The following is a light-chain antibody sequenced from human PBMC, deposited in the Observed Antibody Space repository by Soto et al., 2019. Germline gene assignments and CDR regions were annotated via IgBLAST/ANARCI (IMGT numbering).Light chain of an antibody. V-gene: IGKV1-5*03. Sequence: DIQMTQCPSTLSASVADRFTITCRASQSIKSWLAWYQQKPGKAPKLLIYEASSLESGVPSRFGGSGSGTEFTLTISSLQPDDFATYYCQQYNTYSWTFGQGTKV. CDR2: EAS. CDR3: QQYNTYSWT. J-gene: IGKJ1*01. CDR1: QSIKSW.